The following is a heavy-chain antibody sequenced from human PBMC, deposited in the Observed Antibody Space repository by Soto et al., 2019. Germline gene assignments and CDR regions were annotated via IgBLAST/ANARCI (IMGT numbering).Heavy chain of an antibody. J-gene: IGHJ4*02. Sequence: SETLSLTCTVSGGSISSGDYYWSWIRQPPGKGLEWIGEVYRTGSTNYNPSLESRLTISVDKSKNQFSLKLTSVTAADTAVYYCARARATIAAAAIFDCWGQGTLVTVSS. CDR2: VYRTGST. D-gene: IGHD6-13*01. V-gene: IGHV4-30-4*01. CDR1: GGSISSGDYY. CDR3: ARARATIAAAAIFDC.